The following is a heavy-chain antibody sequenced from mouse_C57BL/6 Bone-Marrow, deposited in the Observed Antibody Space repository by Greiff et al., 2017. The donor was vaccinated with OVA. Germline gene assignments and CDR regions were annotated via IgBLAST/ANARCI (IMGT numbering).Heavy chain of an antibody. CDR3: ASPYYYGSSPFAY. J-gene: IGHJ3*01. Sequence: VKLQQPGAELVRPGTSVKLSCKASGYTFTSYWMHWVKQRPGQGLEWIGVIDPSDSYTNYNQKFKGKATLTVDTSSSTAYMQLSSLTSEDSAVYYCASPYYYGSSPFAYWGQGTLVTVSA. CDR1: GYTFTSYW. CDR2: IDPSDSYT. D-gene: IGHD1-1*01. V-gene: IGHV1-59*01.